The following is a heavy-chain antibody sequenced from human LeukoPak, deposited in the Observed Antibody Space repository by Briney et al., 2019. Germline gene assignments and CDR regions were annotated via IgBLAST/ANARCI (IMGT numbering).Heavy chain of an antibody. V-gene: IGHV4-39*01. CDR3: AGHLDILVVPAASHEKYFDY. D-gene: IGHD2-2*03. Sequence: NSSETLSLTCTVSGGSITRSSYYWGWIRQPPGKGLEWIGSIYYSGSSYYNSSLKSRVNISVDKSKNQFSLKLSSVTAADTAVYYCAGHLDILVVPAASHEKYFDYWGQGTLVTVSS. CDR2: IYYSGSS. CDR1: GGSITRSSYY. J-gene: IGHJ4*02.